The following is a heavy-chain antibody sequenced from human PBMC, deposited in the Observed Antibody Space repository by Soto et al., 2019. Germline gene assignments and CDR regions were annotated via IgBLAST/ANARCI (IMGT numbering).Heavy chain of an antibody. D-gene: IGHD3-22*01. CDR2: IIPIFGTA. CDR1: GGTFSSYA. J-gene: IGHJ4*02. CDR3: ARVYYDSSGYYRYFDD. Sequence: SVKVSCQASGGTFSSYAIRLVRQAPGQGLEWMGGIIPIFGTANYAQKFQGRVTITADESTSTAYMELSSLRSEDTAVYYCARVYYDSSGYYRYFDDWGQGTLVTVSS. V-gene: IGHV1-69*13.